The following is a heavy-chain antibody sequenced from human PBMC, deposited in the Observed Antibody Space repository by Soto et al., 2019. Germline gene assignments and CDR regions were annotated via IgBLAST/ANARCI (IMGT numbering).Heavy chain of an antibody. J-gene: IGHJ4*02. CDR1: GGSISSYY. Sequence: SETLSLTWTVSGGSISSYYWSWIRQPAGKGLEWLGRIYTSVSTNYNTSLKSRVSMSEDTSKNQFSRKLGSVTAADTAVYYCARGRTGTPTDFDYWGQGPLVTGSS. CDR2: IYTSVST. V-gene: IGHV4-4*07. CDR3: ARGRTGTPTDFDY. D-gene: IGHD1-7*01.